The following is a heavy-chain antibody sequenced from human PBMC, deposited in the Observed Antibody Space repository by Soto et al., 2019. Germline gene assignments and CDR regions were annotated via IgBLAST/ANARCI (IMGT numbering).Heavy chain of an antibody. CDR1: GYTFTSYY. CDR2: INPSGGST. CDR3: ARDADVLLWFGELLHQALDV. J-gene: IGHJ6*02. Sequence: ASVKVSCKASGYTFTSYYMHWVRQAPGQGLEWMGIINPSGGSTSYAQKFQGRVTMTRDTSTSTVYMELSSLRSEDTAVYYCARDADVLLWFGELLHQALDVWGQGTTVTVSS. D-gene: IGHD3-10*01. V-gene: IGHV1-46*01.